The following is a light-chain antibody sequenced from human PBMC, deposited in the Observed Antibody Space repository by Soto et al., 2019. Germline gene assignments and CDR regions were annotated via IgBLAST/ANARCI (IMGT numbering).Light chain of an antibody. J-gene: IGKJ5*01. V-gene: IGKV3-11*01. Sequence: EIVIMQSASTLSLSPFESFTLFCRASQNVNNYLAWYQQKPGQAPRLLIYDASNRATGIPARFSGSGSGTDFTLNISSLEPEDFAVYYCQQRNNWPAISFGQGTRLEI. CDR2: DAS. CDR1: QNVNNY. CDR3: QQRNNWPAIS.